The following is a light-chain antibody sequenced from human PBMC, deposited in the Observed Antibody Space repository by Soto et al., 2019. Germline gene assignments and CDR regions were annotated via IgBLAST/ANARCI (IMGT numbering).Light chain of an antibody. CDR1: QSVSSS. CDR3: QQHNNWPLT. V-gene: IGKV3-15*01. Sequence: EIVMTQSPATLSVSPGERATLSCRASQSVSSSLAWYQQKPGQVPTLLIYVASTRATGVPARFSGSGSGTEFTLTISSLQSEDFAVYYCQQHNNWPLTFGGGTKVEIK. J-gene: IGKJ4*01. CDR2: VAS.